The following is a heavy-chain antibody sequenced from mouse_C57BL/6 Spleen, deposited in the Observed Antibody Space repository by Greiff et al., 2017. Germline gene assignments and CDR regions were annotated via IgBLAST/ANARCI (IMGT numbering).Heavy chain of an antibody. CDR3: AKNGEGVYFDY. CDR2: IWRGGST. Sequence: QVQLQQSGPGLVQPSQSLSITCTVSGFSLTSYGVHWVRQSPGKGLEWLGVIWRGGSTDYNAAFMSRLRITKDNSKSQVFFKMNSLQADDTAIYYCAKNGEGVYFDYWGQGTTLTVSS. J-gene: IGHJ2*01. CDR1: GFSLTSYG. V-gene: IGHV2-5*01.